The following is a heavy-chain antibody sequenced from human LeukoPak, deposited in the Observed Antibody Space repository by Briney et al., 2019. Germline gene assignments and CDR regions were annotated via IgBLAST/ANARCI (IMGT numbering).Heavy chain of an antibody. CDR2: ISWNSGSI. V-gene: IGHV3-9*01. J-gene: IGHJ4*02. D-gene: IGHD3-22*01. CDR3: AKDIKASLVVVITTGFDY. Sequence: PGRSLRLSCAASGFTFDDYAMHWVRQAPGKGLEWVSGISWNSGSIGYADSVKGRFTISRDNAKNSLYLQMNSPRAEDTALYYCAKDIKASLVVVITTGFDYWGQGTLVTVSS. CDR1: GFTFDDYA.